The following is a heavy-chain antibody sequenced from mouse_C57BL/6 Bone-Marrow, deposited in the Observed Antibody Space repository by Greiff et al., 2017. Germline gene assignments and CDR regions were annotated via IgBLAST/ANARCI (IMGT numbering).Heavy chain of an antibody. CDR1: GYTFTSYW. D-gene: IGHD1-1*01. CDR2: IDPSDSYT. CDR3: ARSIYYGISLDY. V-gene: IGHV1-69*01. J-gene: IGHJ2*01. Sequence: QVQLQQPGAELVMPGASVKLSCKASGYTFTSYWMHWVKQRPGQGLEWIGEIDPSDSYTNYNQKFKGKSTLTVDKSSSTAYMQLSSLTSEDSAVSYCARSIYYGISLDYWGQGATLTVSS.